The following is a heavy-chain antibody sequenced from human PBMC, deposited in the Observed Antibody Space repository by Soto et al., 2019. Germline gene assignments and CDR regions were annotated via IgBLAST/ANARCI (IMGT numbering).Heavy chain of an antibody. D-gene: IGHD1-7*01. J-gene: IGHJ3*02. CDR1: GDTFSNYA. V-gene: IGHV1-69*12. CDR2: IVPIFRTT. Sequence: QVQLVQSGAEVKKSGSSVKVACKVSGDTFSNYAINWERRAPGQGLEWMGAIVPIFRTTNYAQKFQGRVTITADESTITAYMELSRLRSDDTATYYCAREASAPGTFREDASDIWGQGTKVTVSS. CDR3: AREASAPGTFREDASDI.